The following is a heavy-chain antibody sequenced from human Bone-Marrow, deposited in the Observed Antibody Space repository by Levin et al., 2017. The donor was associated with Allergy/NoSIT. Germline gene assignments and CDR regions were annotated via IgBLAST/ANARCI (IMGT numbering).Heavy chain of an antibody. CDR1: GFTFRRYV. CDR2: ISIIGGSP. CDR3: AKHLPAEVLGASCDS. D-gene: IGHD3-10*01. Sequence: GGSLRLSCEASGFTFRRYVMSWFRQAPGKGLEWVSAISIIGGSPYYADSVKGRFSVSRDDSMNMVYLQMNNLGVQDTAVYFCAKHLPAEVLGASCDSWGRGTLVTVSS. J-gene: IGHJ5*02. V-gene: IGHV3-23*01.